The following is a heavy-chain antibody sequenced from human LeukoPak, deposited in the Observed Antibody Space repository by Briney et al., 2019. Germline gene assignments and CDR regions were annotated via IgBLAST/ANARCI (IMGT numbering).Heavy chain of an antibody. J-gene: IGHJ4*02. CDR3: ARGSLGGRTGPPRGGYYFDY. CDR2: IYYSGST. CDR1: GGCFTDYY. V-gene: IGHV4-39*07. D-gene: IGHD3-10*01. Sequence: PSETLSLTCTVSGGCFTDYYWGWIRQPPGKGLEWIGSIYYSGSTYYNPSLKSRVTISVDTSKNQFSLKLSSVTAADTAVYYCARGSLGGRTGPPRGGYYFDYWGQGTLVTVSS.